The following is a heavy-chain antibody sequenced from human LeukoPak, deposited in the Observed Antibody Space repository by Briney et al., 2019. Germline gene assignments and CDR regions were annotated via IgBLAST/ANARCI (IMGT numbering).Heavy chain of an antibody. D-gene: IGHD2-2*01. CDR3: ASIPPHCSTTSCYGMDV. CDR1: GYSFTSYW. J-gene: IGHJ6*02. Sequence: GESLKISCKGSGYSFTSYWISWVRQMPGKGLEWMARIDPSDSCTNYSPSFQGHVIISADKSISTAYLQWSSLKASDTAMYYCASIPPHCSTTSCYGMDVWGQGTTVTVSS. V-gene: IGHV5-10-1*01. CDR2: IDPSDSCT.